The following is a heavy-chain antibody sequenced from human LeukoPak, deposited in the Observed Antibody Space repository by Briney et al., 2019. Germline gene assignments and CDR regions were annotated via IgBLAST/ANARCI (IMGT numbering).Heavy chain of an antibody. CDR2: IYTSGST. CDR3: ARDHGGWYFSWFDP. D-gene: IGHD6-19*01. CDR1: GGSISSYY. V-gene: IGHV4-4*07. Sequence: PSETLSLTCTVSGGSISSYYWSWIRQPAGKGLEWIGRIYTSGSTNYNPSLKSRVTISVDESKNQFSLKLSSVTAADTAVYYCARDHGGWYFSWFDPWGQGTLVTVSS. J-gene: IGHJ5*02.